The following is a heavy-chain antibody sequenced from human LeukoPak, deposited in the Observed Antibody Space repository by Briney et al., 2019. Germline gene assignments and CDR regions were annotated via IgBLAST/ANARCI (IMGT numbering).Heavy chain of an antibody. CDR2: IIPIFGTA. J-gene: IGHJ6*03. CDR1: GYTFTGYY. Sequence: GASVKVSCKASGYTFTGYYMHWVRQAPGQGLEWMGGIIPIFGTANYAQKFQGRVTITADKSTSTAYMELSSLRSEDTAVYYCARAPTIFGVVSVYMDVWGKGTTVTVSS. CDR3: ARAPTIFGVVSVYMDV. V-gene: IGHV1-69*06. D-gene: IGHD3-3*01.